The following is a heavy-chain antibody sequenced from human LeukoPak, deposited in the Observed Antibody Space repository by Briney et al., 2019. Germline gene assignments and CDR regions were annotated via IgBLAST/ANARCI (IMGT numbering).Heavy chain of an antibody. CDR2: ISSSGSTI. D-gene: IGHD1-26*01. Sequence: AGGSLRLSCAASGFTFSSYEMNWVRQAPGKVLEWVSYISSSGSTIYYADSVKGRFTISRDNAKNSLYLQMNSLRAEDTAVYYCAREATSGSYFDYWGQGTLVTVSS. CDR1: GFTFSSYE. J-gene: IGHJ4*02. CDR3: AREATSGSYFDY. V-gene: IGHV3-48*03.